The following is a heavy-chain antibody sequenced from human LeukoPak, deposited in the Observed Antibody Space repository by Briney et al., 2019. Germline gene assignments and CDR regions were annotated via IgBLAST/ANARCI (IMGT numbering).Heavy chain of an antibody. CDR1: GGSISSYY. D-gene: IGHD6-19*01. V-gene: IGHV4-59*01. CDR3: ARADPYSSGWYYFDV. J-gene: IGHJ6*03. CDR2: IYYSGST. Sequence: SETLSLTCTVSGGSISSYYWSWIRQPPGKGLEWIGYIYYSGSTNYNPSLKSRVTISVDTSNNQFSLKLSSVTAADTAVYYCARADPYSSGWYYFDVWGQGTTVTVSS.